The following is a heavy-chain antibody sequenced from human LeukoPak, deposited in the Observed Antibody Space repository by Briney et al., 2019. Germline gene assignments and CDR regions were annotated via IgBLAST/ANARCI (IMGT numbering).Heavy chain of an antibody. CDR2: IIPMFGTA. Sequence: SVKVSCKASGGTFSSYAISWVRQAPGQGLVWMGGIIPMFGTANYAEKFQDRVTITADESTSTAYMELSSLRSEDTAIYYCARDMYSSSSWGQGTLVTVSS. CDR1: GGTFSSYA. CDR3: ARDMYSSSS. J-gene: IGHJ5*02. D-gene: IGHD6-19*01. V-gene: IGHV1-69*01.